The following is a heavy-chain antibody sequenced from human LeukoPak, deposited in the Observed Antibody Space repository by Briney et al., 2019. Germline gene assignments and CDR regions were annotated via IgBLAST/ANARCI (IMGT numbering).Heavy chain of an antibody. V-gene: IGHV4-34*01. J-gene: IGHJ4*02. CDR2: INHSGST. D-gene: IGHD6-19*01. Sequence: SETLSLTCAVYGGSFSGYYWSWIRQPPGKGLEWIGEINHSGSTNYNPSLKSRVTISVDTSKNQFSLKLSSVTAADTAVYYCAREGGWYRDYWSQGTLVTVSS. CDR3: AREGGWYRDY. CDR1: GGSFSGYY.